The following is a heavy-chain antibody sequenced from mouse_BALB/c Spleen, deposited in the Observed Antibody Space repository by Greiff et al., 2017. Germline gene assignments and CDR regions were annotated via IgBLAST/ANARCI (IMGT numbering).Heavy chain of an antibody. CDR3: AKRDYYGSSYNY. J-gene: IGHJ2*01. D-gene: IGHD1-1*01. V-gene: IGHV1-74*01. CDR1: GYTFTSYW. CDR2: IDPSNSET. Sequence: VKLVESGPELVRPGASVKMSCKASGYTFTSYWMHWVKQRPGQGLEWIGMIDPSNSETRLNQKFKDKATLNVDKSSNTAYMQLSSLTSEDSAVYYCAKRDYYGSSYNYWGQGTTLTVSS.